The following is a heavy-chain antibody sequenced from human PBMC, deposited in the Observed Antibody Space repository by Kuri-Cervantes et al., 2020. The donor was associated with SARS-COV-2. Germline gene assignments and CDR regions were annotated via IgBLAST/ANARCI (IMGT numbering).Heavy chain of an antibody. J-gene: IGHJ4*02. Sequence: GSLRLSCTVSGGSISSFYWSWIRQPPGKGLEWIGHFYHSGITNYDPSLKSRVTISGDTSKNQLSLKLTSVTAADTAVYYCARDNVLYSGSGFDLWGQGTLVTVSS. CDR2: FYHSGIT. V-gene: IGHV4-59*01. CDR3: ARDNVLYSGSGFDL. CDR1: GGSISSFY. D-gene: IGHD1-26*01.